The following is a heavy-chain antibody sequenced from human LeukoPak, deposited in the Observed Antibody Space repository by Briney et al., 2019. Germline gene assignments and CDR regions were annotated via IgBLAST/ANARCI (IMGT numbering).Heavy chain of an antibody. CDR2: ISAYNGNT. CDR3: ARDKGDYYDSSGYTRFDY. Sequence: ASVTVSCKASGYTFTSYGISWVRQPPGQGLEWMGWISAYNGNTNYAQKLQGRVTMTTDTSTSTAYMELRSLRSDGTAVYYCARDKGDYYDSSGYTRFDYWGQGTLVTVSS. J-gene: IGHJ4*02. CDR1: GYTFTSYG. D-gene: IGHD3-22*01. V-gene: IGHV1-18*01.